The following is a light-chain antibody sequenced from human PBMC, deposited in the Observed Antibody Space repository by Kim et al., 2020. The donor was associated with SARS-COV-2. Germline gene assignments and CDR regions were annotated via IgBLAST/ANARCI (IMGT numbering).Light chain of an antibody. CDR2: AAS. CDR3: QWYNSAPLT. Sequence: ASVLDRVTLTCRASQGISNDLAWYQQKPGKVPKLLIYAASTLQSGVPARFSGSGSGTDFTLTISSLQPEDVATYYCQWYNSAPLTFGGGTKVEIK. V-gene: IGKV1-27*01. CDR1: QGISND. J-gene: IGKJ4*01.